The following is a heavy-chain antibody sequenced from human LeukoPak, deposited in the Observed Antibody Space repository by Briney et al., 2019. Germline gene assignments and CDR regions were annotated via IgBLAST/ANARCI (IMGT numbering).Heavy chain of an antibody. CDR2: VTPYNGDT. V-gene: IGHV1-18*01. Sequence: ASVKVSCKSSVYTFSSYSISWVRRAPGQGLDWMGWVTPYNGDTNYAQKLHGRVTMTTDTSTNTAYMELRSLTSDDTAVYYCARPSGSYFSSFDYWDQGTLVTVSS. CDR3: ARPSGSYFSSFDY. D-gene: IGHD1-26*01. CDR1: VYTFSSYS. J-gene: IGHJ4*02.